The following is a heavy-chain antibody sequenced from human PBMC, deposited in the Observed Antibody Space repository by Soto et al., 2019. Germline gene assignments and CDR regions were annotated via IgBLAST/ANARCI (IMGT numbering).Heavy chain of an antibody. CDR3: AHRLGIEMGLVAFDI. V-gene: IGHV2-5*02. D-gene: IGHD2-21*01. J-gene: IGHJ3*02. CDR1: GFSLSTSGVG. CDR2: IYWDDDK. Sequence: SGPTLVKPTQTLTLTCTFSGFSLSTSGVGVGWIRQPPGKALEWLALIYWDDDKRYSPSLKSRLTITKDTSKNQVVLTMTNMYPVDTATYYCAHRLGIEMGLVAFDIWGQGTMVTVSS.